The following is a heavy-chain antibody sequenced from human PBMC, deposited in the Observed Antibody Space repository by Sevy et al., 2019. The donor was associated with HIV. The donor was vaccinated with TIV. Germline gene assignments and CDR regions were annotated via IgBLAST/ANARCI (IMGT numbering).Heavy chain of an antibody. CDR1: GFTFSSYS. CDR3: ARDADRYYYDSSGPLFDY. V-gene: IGHV3-48*01. CDR2: ISSSSSTI. D-gene: IGHD3-22*01. Sequence: GGSLRLSCAASGFTFSSYSMNWVRQAPGKGLEWVSYISSSSSTIYYADSVKGRFTISRDNAKNSLYLQMSSLRAEDTVVYYCARDADRYYYDSSGPLFDYWGQGTLVTVSS. J-gene: IGHJ4*02.